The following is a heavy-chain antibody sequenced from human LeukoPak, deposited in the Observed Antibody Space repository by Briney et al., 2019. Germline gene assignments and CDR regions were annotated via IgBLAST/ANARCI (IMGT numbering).Heavy chain of an antibody. CDR3: AGGRGPRENWFDP. CDR2: ISTYNGDS. V-gene: IGHV1-18*01. Sequence: ASVKVFCKASGYTFTSYGISWERQAPGQGLEWMGWISTYNGDSNYAQNLQGRGTLTTDTSTSTAYMELRSLSSDDTAVYYWAGGRGPRENWFDPWGQGTLVTVSS. CDR1: GYTFTSYG. J-gene: IGHJ5*02. D-gene: IGHD3-10*01.